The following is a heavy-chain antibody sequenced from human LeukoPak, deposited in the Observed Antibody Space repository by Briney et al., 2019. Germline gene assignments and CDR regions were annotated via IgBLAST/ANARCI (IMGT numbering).Heavy chain of an antibody. D-gene: IGHD3-10*01. V-gene: IGHV4-31*03. CDR1: GGSISSGGYY. J-gene: IGHJ6*03. CDR2: IYYSGST. Sequence: SQTLSLTCTVSGGSISSGGYYWSWIRQHPGKGLEWIGYIYYSGSTYYNPSLKSRVTISVDTSKNQFSLKLSSVTAADTAVYYCAREYYYGSGSYYPNHYYYYYMDVWAKGPRSPSP. CDR3: AREYYYGSGSYYPNHYYYYYMDV.